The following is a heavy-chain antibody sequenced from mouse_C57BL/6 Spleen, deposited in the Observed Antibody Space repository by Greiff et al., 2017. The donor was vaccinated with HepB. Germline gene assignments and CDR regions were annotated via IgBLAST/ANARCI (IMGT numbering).Heavy chain of an antibody. CDR1: GYSITSGYY. CDR2: ISYDGSN. Sequence: EVQLQQSGPGLVKPSQSLSLTCSVTGYSITSGYYWNWIRQFPGNKLEWMGYISYDGSNNYNPSLKNRISITRDTSKNQFFLKLNSVTTEDTATYYCARGGDYYGSSYSYAMDYWGQGTSVTVSS. V-gene: IGHV3-6*01. CDR3: ARGGDYYGSSYSYAMDY. D-gene: IGHD1-1*01. J-gene: IGHJ4*01.